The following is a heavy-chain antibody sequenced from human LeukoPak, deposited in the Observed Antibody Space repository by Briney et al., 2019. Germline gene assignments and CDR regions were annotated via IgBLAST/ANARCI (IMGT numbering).Heavy chain of an antibody. Sequence: GGSLRLSCAASEFIFNNYAMTWVRQAPGKGLEWVSRITGSGDSTYYADSVRGRFTISRDNSKNTLFLQLNSLRAEDTAVYYCAKCLAVTGTCYFDYWGQGTLVTVSS. CDR3: AKCLAVTGTCYFDY. J-gene: IGHJ4*02. D-gene: IGHD6-19*01. CDR1: EFIFNNYA. V-gene: IGHV3-23*01. CDR2: ITGSGDST.